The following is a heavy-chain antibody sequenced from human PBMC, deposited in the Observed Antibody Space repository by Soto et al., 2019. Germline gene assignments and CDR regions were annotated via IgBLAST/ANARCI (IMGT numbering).Heavy chain of an antibody. CDR3: VRDAGHSITWYRNYFDY. CDR2: IDSDGTST. D-gene: IGHD6-13*01. CDR1: GFTFKNYW. J-gene: IGHJ4*02. Sequence: EVQLVESGGGLVQPGGSLTLSCAASGFTFKNYWMHWVRRAPGKGLVWVSRIDSDGTSTKYADSVKGRFLISRDNSKNTLSLQMNSLRAEDTAVYYCVRDAGHSITWYRNYFDYWGQGHLVTVAS. V-gene: IGHV3-74*01.